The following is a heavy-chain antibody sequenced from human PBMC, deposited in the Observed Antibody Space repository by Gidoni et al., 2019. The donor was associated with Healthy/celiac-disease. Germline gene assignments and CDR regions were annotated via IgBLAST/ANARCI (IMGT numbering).Heavy chain of an antibody. V-gene: IGHV4-34*01. J-gene: IGHJ6*02. Sequence: QVQPQQWGAGLLKPSETLSLTCAVYGWSFSCYYWSWIRQPPGKGLEWIGEINYSGSTNYNPSLKSRVTISVDTSKNQFSLKLSSVTAADTAVYYCASRSNFKTYYYYGMDVWGQGTTVTVSS. CDR1: GWSFSCYY. CDR2: INYSGST. D-gene: IGHD4-4*01. CDR3: ASRSNFKTYYYYGMDV.